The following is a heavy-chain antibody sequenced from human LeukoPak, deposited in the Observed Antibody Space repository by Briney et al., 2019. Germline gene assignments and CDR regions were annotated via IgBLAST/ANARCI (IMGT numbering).Heavy chain of an antibody. Sequence: PGGSLRLSCAASGFTVSSNYMSWVRQAPGKGLEWVSVIYSGGSTYYADSVKGRFTISRDNSKNTLYLQMNSLRAEDTAVYYCARESSGGIVVVPAAFDAFDIWGQGTMVTVSS. CDR3: ARESSGGIVVVPAAFDAFDI. V-gene: IGHV3-66*01. CDR2: IYSGGST. J-gene: IGHJ3*02. CDR1: GFTVSSNY. D-gene: IGHD2-2*01.